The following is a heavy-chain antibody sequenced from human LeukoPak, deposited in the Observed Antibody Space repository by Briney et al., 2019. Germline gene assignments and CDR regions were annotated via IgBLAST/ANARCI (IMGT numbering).Heavy chain of an antibody. Sequence: ASVKVSCKAPGGTFSSYAISWVRQAPGQGLEWMGGIIPIFGTANYAQKFQGRVTITTDESTSTAYMELSSLRSEDTAVYYCARELKSYHRIAGNWFDPWGQGTLVTVSS. D-gene: IGHD3-10*01. J-gene: IGHJ5*02. CDR1: GGTFSSYA. CDR2: IIPIFGTA. V-gene: IGHV1-69*05. CDR3: ARELKSYHRIAGNWFDP.